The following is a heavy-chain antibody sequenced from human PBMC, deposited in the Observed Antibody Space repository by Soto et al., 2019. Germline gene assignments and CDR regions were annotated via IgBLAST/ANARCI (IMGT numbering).Heavy chain of an antibody. CDR1: GYRVTSYW. CDR2: IYPGDSDT. J-gene: IGHJ5*02. D-gene: IGHD6-13*01. Sequence: GESLKISCKGSGYRVTSYWIGWVRQMPGKGLEWMGIIYPGDSDTRYSPSFQGQVTISADKSISTAYLQWSSLKASDTAMYYCARAWGYSPLRNWNWFDPWGQGTLVTVSS. V-gene: IGHV5-51*01. CDR3: ARAWGYSPLRNWNWFDP.